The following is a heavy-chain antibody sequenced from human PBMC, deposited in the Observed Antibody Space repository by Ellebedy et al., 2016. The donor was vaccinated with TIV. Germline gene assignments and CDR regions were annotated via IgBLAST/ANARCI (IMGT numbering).Heavy chain of an antibody. V-gene: IGHV3-33*01. J-gene: IGHJ4*02. CDR3: ARDGAVALGAVDY. Sequence: GGSLRLXXAASGFTFSSYGMHWVRQAPGKGLEWMSIIWYDGSNKFYADSVKGRFTISRDNSKNTLYLQMNSLRVEDTAVYYCARDGAVALGAVDYWGQGTLVTVSS. CDR2: IWYDGSNK. CDR1: GFTFSSYG. D-gene: IGHD6-19*01.